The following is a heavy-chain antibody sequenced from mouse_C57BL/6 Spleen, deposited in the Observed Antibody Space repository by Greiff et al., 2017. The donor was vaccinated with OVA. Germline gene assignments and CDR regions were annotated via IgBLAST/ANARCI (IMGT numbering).Heavy chain of an antibody. Sequence: VQLKQSGPELVKPGASVKISCKASGYAFSSSWMNWVKQRPGKGLEWIGRIYPGDGDTNYNGKFKGKATLTADKSSSTAYMQLSSLTSEDSAVYFCARSGPYDGYYTDYWGQGTTLTVSS. J-gene: IGHJ2*01. CDR2: IYPGDGDT. CDR1: GYAFSSSW. CDR3: ARSGPYDGYYTDY. V-gene: IGHV1-82*01. D-gene: IGHD2-3*01.